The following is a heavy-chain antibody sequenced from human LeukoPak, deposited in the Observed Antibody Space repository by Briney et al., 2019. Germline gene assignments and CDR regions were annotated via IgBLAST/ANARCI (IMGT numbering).Heavy chain of an antibody. V-gene: IGHV1-46*01. D-gene: IGHD6-13*01. CDR2: INPSGGST. J-gene: IGHJ4*02. Sequence: ASVKVSRKASVYTYTSYYMHWVRQAPGQGPEWMGIINPSGGSTSYAQKFQGRVTMTRDTSISTAYMELSRLRSDDTAVYYCARGQAIAAAGIFDYWGQGTLVTVSS. CDR1: VYTYTSYY. CDR3: ARGQAIAAAGIFDY.